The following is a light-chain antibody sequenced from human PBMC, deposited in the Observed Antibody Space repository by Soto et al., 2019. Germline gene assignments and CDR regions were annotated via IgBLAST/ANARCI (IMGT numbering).Light chain of an antibody. J-gene: IGLJ3*02. CDR2: NNN. CDR1: SSNIGDNY. CDR3: AAWDDSLSGWV. V-gene: IGLV1-47*02. Sequence: QSVLTQPPSASGTPGQRVTISCSGSSSNIGDNYVFWYQQFPGAAPKPLIFNNNQRPSRVPDRFSGAKSGTSASLSISGLRSEDEADYHCAAWDDSLSGWVFGGGTKLTVL.